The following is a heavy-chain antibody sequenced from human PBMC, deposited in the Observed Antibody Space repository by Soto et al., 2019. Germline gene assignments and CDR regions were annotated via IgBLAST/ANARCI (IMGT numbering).Heavy chain of an antibody. Sequence: EVQLMQSGAEMKKAGEPLKISCKGSGYTFTYYWIGWVRQKPGKGLEWMGIVHPGDSETRYSPSFLGQVTISADKSTNTAYLQWSSLQASDSALYFCERPRYSSAWYYFDQWGQGTQVTVSP. CDR2: VHPGDSET. D-gene: IGHD6-19*01. CDR1: GYTFTYYW. J-gene: IGHJ4*02. V-gene: IGHV5-51*01. CDR3: ERPRYSSAWYYFDQ.